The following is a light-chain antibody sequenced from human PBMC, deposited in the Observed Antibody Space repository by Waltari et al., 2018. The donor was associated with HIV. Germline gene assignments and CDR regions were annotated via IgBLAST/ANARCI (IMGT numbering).Light chain of an antibody. CDR3: SSFAGTHKL. V-gene: IGLV2-8*01. CDR2: EVT. Sequence: QSALTQSPSASGSPGQSVNISCSGANSDISDYNYVSWYQQHSDRPPKLISFEVTKRPSGVPDRFPGSKAGNTASLFVSGLQPEDEATEFCSSFAGTHKLFGGGTKLTGL. J-gene: IGLJ2*01. CDR1: NSDISDYNY.